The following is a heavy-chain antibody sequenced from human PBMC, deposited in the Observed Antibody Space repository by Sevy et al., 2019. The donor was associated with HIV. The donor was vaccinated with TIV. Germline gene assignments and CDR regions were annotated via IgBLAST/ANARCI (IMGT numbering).Heavy chain of an antibody. D-gene: IGHD3-3*01. Sequence: SETLSLTCTVSGYSISSGYYWGWIRQPPGKGLEWIGSICHSGSTYYNPSLKSRVTISVDTSKNQFSLKLSSVTAADTAVYYCARVYEGDFWSGYQEYYFDYWGQGTLVTVSS. CDR2: ICHSGST. J-gene: IGHJ4*02. CDR3: ARVYEGDFWSGYQEYYFDY. V-gene: IGHV4-38-2*02. CDR1: GYSISSGYY.